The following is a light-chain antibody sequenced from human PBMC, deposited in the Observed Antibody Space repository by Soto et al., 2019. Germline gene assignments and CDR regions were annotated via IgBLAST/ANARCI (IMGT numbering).Light chain of an antibody. CDR2: EVS. Sequence: QSALTQPASVSGSPGQSITISCTGSSSDLGGYDYVSWYQQFPGKAPKLMISEVSNRPSGVSNRFSGSKSGNTASLTISGLQTEDEADYYCSSYTSTSNFVVFGGGTKVTVL. V-gene: IGLV2-14*01. J-gene: IGLJ2*01. CDR3: SSYTSTSNFVV. CDR1: SSDLGGYDY.